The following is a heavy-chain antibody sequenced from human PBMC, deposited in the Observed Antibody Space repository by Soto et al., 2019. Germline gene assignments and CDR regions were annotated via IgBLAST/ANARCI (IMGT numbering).Heavy chain of an antibody. CDR3: ARQSRGGYHNSNGKYNVWGDHFDL. CDR2: INAGNGNT. V-gene: IGHV1-3*01. D-gene: IGHD3-22*01. J-gene: IGHJ4*02. Sequence: ASVKVSCKASGYTFTSYAMHWVRQAPGQRLEWMGWINAGNGNTKYSQKFQGRVTITRDTSASTAYMELSSLRSEDTAVYYCARQSRGGYHNSNGKYNVWGDHFDLWGQGRLVTVSS. CDR1: GYTFTSYA.